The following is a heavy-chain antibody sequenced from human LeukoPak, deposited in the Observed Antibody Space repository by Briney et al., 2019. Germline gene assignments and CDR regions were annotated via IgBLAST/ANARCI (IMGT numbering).Heavy chain of an antibody. CDR3: ARHAHDSGYNHYYYYYGMDV. CDR2: IYPGDSDT. Sequence: GESLKISCKGSGYSFTSYWIGWVRQMPGKGLGWMGIIYPGDSDTRYSPSFQGQVTISADKSISTAYLQWSSLKASDTAMYYCARHAHDSGYNHYYYYYGMDVWGQGTTVTVSS. D-gene: IGHD5-12*01. V-gene: IGHV5-51*01. J-gene: IGHJ6*01. CDR1: GYSFTSYW.